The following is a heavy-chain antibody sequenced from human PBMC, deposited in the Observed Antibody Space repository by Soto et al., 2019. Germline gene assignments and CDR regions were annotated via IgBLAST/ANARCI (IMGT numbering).Heavy chain of an antibody. CDR3: ARADVKNYYYYYYMDV. D-gene: IGHD3-10*02. J-gene: IGHJ6*03. Sequence: GASVKVSCKASGGTFSSYTISWVRQAPGQGLEWMGRIIPILGIANYAQKFQGRVTITADKSTSTAYMELSSLRSEDTAVYYCARADVKNYYYYYYMDVWGKGTTVTVSS. CDR1: GGTFSSYT. V-gene: IGHV1-69*02. CDR2: IIPILGIA.